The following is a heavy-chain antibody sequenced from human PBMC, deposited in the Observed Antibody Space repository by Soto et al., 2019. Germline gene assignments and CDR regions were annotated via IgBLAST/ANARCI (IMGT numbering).Heavy chain of an antibody. CDR1: GFTFSSYA. CDR2: ISYDGSNK. Sequence: QVQLVESGGGVVQPGRSLRLSCAASGFTFSSYAMHWVRQAPGKGLEWVAVISYDGSNKYYADSVKGRFTISRDNSKNTLYLQTNSLRAEDTAVYYCARGYFEKGTRPGEDYFDYWGQGTLVTVSS. CDR3: ARGYFEKGTRPGEDYFDY. J-gene: IGHJ4*02. V-gene: IGHV3-30-3*01. D-gene: IGHD3-9*01.